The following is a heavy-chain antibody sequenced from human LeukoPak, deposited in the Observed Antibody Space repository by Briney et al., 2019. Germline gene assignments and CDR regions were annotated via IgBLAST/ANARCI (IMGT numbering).Heavy chain of an antibody. Sequence: SETLSLTCAVYGGSFSGYYWSWIRQPPGKGLEWIGEINHSGSTNYNPSLKSRVTISVDTSKNQFSLKLSYVTAADTAVYYCARVPRAYYYGSGSSPLDYWGQGTLVTVSS. CDR3: ARVPRAYYYGSGSSPLDY. CDR2: INHSGST. J-gene: IGHJ4*02. CDR1: GGSFSGYY. V-gene: IGHV4-34*01. D-gene: IGHD3-10*01.